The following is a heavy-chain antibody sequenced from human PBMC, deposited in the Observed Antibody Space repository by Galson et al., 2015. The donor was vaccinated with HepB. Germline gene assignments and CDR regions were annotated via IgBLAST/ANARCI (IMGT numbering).Heavy chain of an antibody. CDR2: ICWNDDK. CDR1: GFSLRASGVG. V-gene: IGHV2-5*01. D-gene: IGHD2-8*02. Sequence: PALVKPTQTLTLTCTFSGFSLRASGVGVGWVRQSPGKALEWLAFICWNDDKYYSPSLRSRLTITKDTSKDQVVLTMTNLDPLDTATYYCARSLGLVGPSFDNWGQGTLVTVSS. J-gene: IGHJ4*02. CDR3: ARSLGLVGPSFDN.